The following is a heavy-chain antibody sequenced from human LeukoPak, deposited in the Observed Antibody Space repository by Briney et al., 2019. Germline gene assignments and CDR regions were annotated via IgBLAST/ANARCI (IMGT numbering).Heavy chain of an antibody. D-gene: IGHD3-3*01. CDR2: IYTSGST. J-gene: IGHJ3*02. CDR3: ARVVRFLEWFPAFDI. Sequence: PSETLSLTCTVSGGSISSYYWSWIRQPAGKGLEWIGRIYTSGSTNYNPSLKSRVTMSVDTSKNQFSLKLSSVTAADTAVYYCARVVRFLEWFPAFDIWGQGTMVTVSS. V-gene: IGHV4-4*07. CDR1: GGSISSYY.